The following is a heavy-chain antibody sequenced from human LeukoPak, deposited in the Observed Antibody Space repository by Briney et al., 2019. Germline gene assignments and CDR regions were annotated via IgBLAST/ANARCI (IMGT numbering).Heavy chain of an antibody. J-gene: IGHJ4*02. CDR3: ARRGIRDGYNYADY. CDR1: GYTFTTYW. D-gene: IGHD5-24*01. V-gene: IGHV5-51*01. CDR2: VYGDDSDT. Sequence: GESLKISCKASGYTFTTYWIGWVRQMPGKGLEWMGIVYGDDSDTRYSPSFQGQATISADKSTTTAYLQWSSLKASDTAIYYCARRGIRDGYNYADYWGQGTLVTVSS.